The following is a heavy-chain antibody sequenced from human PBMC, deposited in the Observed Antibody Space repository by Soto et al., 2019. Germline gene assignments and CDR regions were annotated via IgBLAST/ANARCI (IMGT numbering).Heavy chain of an antibody. V-gene: IGHV1-24*01. J-gene: IGHJ5*02. CDR3: ATRGVFGSGSLLTWFDP. D-gene: IGHD3-10*01. Sequence: ASVKVSCKVSGYTLTELSMHWVRQAPGKGREWMGGFDPEDGETIYAQKFQGRVTLTEDTFTDTAYMELISLRSEDAAVYYCATRGVFGSGSLLTWFDPWGQGTLVTVPS. CDR2: FDPEDGET. CDR1: GYTLTELS.